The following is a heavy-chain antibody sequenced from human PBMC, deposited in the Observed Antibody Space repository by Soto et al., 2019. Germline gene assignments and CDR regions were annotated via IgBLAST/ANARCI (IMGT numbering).Heavy chain of an antibody. Sequence: EVQLLESGGGLVQPGGSLRLSCAASGFTFSSYAMSWVRQAPGKGLEWVSAISGSSTYIYYADSVKGRFTISRDNAKNSLYLQMNSLRAEDTAVYYCLIAVAGSFAPDYWGQGTLVTVSS. CDR3: LIAVAGSFAPDY. J-gene: IGHJ4*02. CDR1: GFTFSSYA. D-gene: IGHD6-19*01. V-gene: IGHV3-21*01. CDR2: ISGSSTYI.